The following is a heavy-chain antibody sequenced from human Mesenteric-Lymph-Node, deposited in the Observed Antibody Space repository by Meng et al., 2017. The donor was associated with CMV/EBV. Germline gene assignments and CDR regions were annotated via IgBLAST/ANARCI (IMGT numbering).Heavy chain of an antibody. CDR2: INHSGST. V-gene: IGHV4-34*01. J-gene: IGHJ4*02. Sequence: VQLHQGGAGLLKPSGTLSVTCAVYGGSFSGSYWNWIRQSTEKGLEWIGEINHSGSTTYNPSFTSRIIISVDTSTNQISLNMSSVTAADTAVYYCARGSSYDILTGYFDYWGQGALVTVSS. CDR3: ARGSSYDILTGYFDY. D-gene: IGHD3-9*01. CDR1: GGSFSGSY.